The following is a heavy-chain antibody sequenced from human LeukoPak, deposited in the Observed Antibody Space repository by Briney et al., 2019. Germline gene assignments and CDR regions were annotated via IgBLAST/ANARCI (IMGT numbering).Heavy chain of an antibody. CDR2: ISGDSRYI. Sequence: GGALELSWAASGFPFNSYTINWGRQAPGKGLEGGGAISGDSRYIYYADSVKGRFTISRDNAQNSLYLQMNNLRVEDAAVYYCARGPTVLVGYCSSSSCQADYWGQGTLVTVSS. CDR3: ARGPTVLVGYCSSSSCQADY. CDR1: GFPFNSYT. J-gene: IGHJ4*02. V-gene: IGHV3-21*01. D-gene: IGHD2-2*01.